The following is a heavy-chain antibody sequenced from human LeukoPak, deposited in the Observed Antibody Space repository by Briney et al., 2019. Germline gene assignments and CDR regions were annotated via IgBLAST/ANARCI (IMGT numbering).Heavy chain of an antibody. J-gene: IGHJ4*02. CDR3: ARRMVRGAAIDY. CDR1: GGTFSSYA. D-gene: IGHD3-10*01. Sequence: ASLKVSCKASGGTFSSYAISWVRQAPGQGLEWMGGIIPIFGTANYARKFQGRVTITADESTSTAYMELSSLRSEDTAVYYCARRMVRGAAIDYWGQGTLVTVSS. V-gene: IGHV1-69*01. CDR2: IIPIFGTA.